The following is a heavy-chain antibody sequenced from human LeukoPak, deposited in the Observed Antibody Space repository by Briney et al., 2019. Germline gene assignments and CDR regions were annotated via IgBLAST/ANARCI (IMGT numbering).Heavy chain of an antibody. CDR2: IGTVGDT. CDR3: ARETLDVGGDYGWYFDL. Sequence: GGSLRLSCAASGFTFSIYDMHWVRQATGKGLEWVSAIGTVGDTYYPASVKGRFTISRENAKNSLYLQMNRLRDGDTAVYYCARETLDVGGDYGWYFDLWGRGTLVTVSS. D-gene: IGHD4-17*01. V-gene: IGHV3-13*01. CDR1: GFTFSIYD. J-gene: IGHJ2*01.